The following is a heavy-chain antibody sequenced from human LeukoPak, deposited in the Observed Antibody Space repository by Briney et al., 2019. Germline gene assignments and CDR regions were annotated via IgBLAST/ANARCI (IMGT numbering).Heavy chain of an antibody. J-gene: IGHJ4*02. V-gene: IGHV3-30*09. Sequence: PGGSLRLSCAASGFTFSSYAMHWVRQAPGKGLEWVAVISYDGSNKYYADSVKARFAISRDNSKNTLYLQMNSLRAEDTAVYYCARDSTMITFGGVIDWGQGTLVTVSS. CDR3: ARDSTMITFGGVID. D-gene: IGHD3-16*02. CDR2: ISYDGSNK. CDR1: GFTFSSYA.